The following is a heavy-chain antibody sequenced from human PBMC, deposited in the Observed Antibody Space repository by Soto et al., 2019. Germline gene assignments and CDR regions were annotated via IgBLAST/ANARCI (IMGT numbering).Heavy chain of an antibody. V-gene: IGHV3-48*01. CDR1: GFTFSSYA. J-gene: IGHJ4*02. D-gene: IGHD2-2*01. CDR2: ISTGDSPI. CDR3: ATECRYCSTSNSLY. Sequence: EVQLVESGGGLVQPGGSLRLSCAASGFTFSSYAMNWVRQAPGKGLEWVSYISTGDSPIYYADSVKGRFTISRDNAKNSLYLQMISLRAEDTAVYYCATECRYCSTSNSLYWGQGTLVTVSS.